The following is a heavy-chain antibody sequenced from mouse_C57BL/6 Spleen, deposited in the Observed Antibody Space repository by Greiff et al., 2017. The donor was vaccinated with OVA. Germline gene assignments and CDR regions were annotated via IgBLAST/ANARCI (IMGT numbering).Heavy chain of an antibody. J-gene: IGHJ1*03. D-gene: IGHD1-1*01. CDR1: GFTFSDYG. V-gene: IGHV5-15*01. CDR2: ISNLAYSI. CDR3: ARRYYYGSSYWYFDV. Sequence: VQLVESGGGLVQPGGSLKLSCAASGFTFSDYGMAWVRQAPRKGPEWVAFISNLAYSIYYADTVTGRFTISRENAKNTLYLEMSSLRSEDTAMYYCARRYYYGSSYWYFDVWGTGTTVTVSS.